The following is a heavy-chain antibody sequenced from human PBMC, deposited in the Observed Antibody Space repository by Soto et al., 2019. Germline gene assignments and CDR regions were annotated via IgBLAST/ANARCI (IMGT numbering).Heavy chain of an antibody. V-gene: IGHV4-59*08. CDR1: GGSISSYY. CDR3: ARQKKQGAFDI. CDR2: IYYSGST. J-gene: IGHJ3*02. Sequence: PSETLSLTCTVSGGSISSYYWSWIRQPPGKGLEWIGYIYYSGSTNYNPSLKSRVTISVDTSKNQFSLKLSSVTAADTAVYYCARQKKQGAFDIWGQGTMVTVS.